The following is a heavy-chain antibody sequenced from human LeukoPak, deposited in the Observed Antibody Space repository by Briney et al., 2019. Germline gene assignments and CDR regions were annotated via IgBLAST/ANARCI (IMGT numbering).Heavy chain of an antibody. CDR3: AREFKMTEMNWFDP. CDR1: GFTFSSYW. D-gene: IGHD5-24*01. V-gene: IGHV3-7*01. J-gene: IGHJ5*02. CDR2: IKQDGSEK. Sequence: PGGSLRLSCAASGFTFSSYWMSWVRQAPGKGLEWVANIKQDGSEKYYVDSVKGRFTISGDNAKNSLYLQMNSLRAEDTAVYYCAREFKMTEMNWFDPWGQGTLVTVSS.